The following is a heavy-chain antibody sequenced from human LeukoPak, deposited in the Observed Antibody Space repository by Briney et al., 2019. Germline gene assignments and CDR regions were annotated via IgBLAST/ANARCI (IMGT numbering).Heavy chain of an antibody. CDR2: ISFDGNNK. V-gene: IGHV3-30*18. Sequence: PGRSLRLSCSASGFTFSTSGMHWVRQAPGKGLEWVAVISFDGNNKYYADSVKGRFTISRDNSKSTLFLQMNSLRVDDTALYYCAKPPPEYYFDTSGHWGQGTLVTVSS. D-gene: IGHD3-22*01. CDR3: AKPPPEYYFDTSGH. J-gene: IGHJ4*02. CDR1: GFTFSTSG.